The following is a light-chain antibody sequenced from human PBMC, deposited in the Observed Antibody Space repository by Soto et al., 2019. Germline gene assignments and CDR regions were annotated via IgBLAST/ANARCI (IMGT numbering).Light chain of an antibody. V-gene: IGKV1-39*01. CDR2: DVF. J-gene: IGKJ3*01. Sequence: DIQLTQSPSFLSASIGDRVTITCRASQGVSNYLAWYQQKPGVAPKLLIFDVFVLESGVPSRFSASGSETDFTLSITSLHPEDFVTYYCQQTYSLPVTFGPGTKVDFK. CDR1: QGVSNY. CDR3: QQTYSLPVT.